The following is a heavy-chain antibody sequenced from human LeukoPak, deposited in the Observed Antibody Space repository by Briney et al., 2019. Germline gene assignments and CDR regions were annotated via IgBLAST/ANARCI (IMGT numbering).Heavy chain of an antibody. J-gene: IGHJ6*02. V-gene: IGHV3-30*02. D-gene: IGHD3-22*01. CDR1: GFTFSSYG. CDR3: ARDTYYYNSSAFYHYYYGMDV. Sequence: GSLRLSCAASGFTFSSYGMHWVRQAPGKGLEWVAFIRYDGSNKYYADSVKGRFTISRDNSKNTLYLQMNSLRAEDTAVYYCARDTYYYNSSAFYHYYYGMDVWGQGTTVTVSS. CDR2: IRYDGSNK.